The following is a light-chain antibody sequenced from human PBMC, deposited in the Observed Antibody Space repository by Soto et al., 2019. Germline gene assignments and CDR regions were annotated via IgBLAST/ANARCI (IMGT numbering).Light chain of an antibody. CDR2: DVS. CDR1: SSDVGGYDF. J-gene: IGLJ2*01. V-gene: IGLV2-11*01. CDR3: CSYAGDLAL. Sequence: QSALTQPRSVSGSPVQSVTVSCTGTSSDVGGYDFVSWYQQHPGKAPKLMISDVSKRPSGVPDRFSGSKSGNTASLTISGLQAEDEADYYCCSYAGDLALFGGGTQVTVL.